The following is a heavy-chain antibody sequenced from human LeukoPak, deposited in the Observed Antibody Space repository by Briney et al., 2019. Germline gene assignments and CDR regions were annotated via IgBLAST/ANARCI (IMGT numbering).Heavy chain of an antibody. V-gene: IGHV3-11*06. Sequence: GGSLRLSCAASGSTFSDYYMSWIRQAPGKGLEWVSYISRNSYTNYADSVKGRFTISRDNAKNSLYLQMASLRAEDTAVYYCARMGIAAVGAYYFDYWGQGTLVAVSS. CDR2: ISRNSYT. CDR3: ARMGIAAVGAYYFDY. CDR1: GSTFSDYY. J-gene: IGHJ4*02. D-gene: IGHD6-13*01.